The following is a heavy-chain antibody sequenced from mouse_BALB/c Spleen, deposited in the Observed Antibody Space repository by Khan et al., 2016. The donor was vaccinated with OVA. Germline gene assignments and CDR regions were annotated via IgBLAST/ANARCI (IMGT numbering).Heavy chain of an antibody. Sequence: EVELVESGGGLVKPGGSLKLSCEVSGFAFNSYDMSWVRQTPEKRLEWVATISSTGSYTYYPGSVKGRFTISRDTARNTLYLQMSSLRPEDTALYYCTRPSYYGNPWFTYWGQGTLVTVSA. D-gene: IGHD2-10*01. J-gene: IGHJ3*01. CDR2: ISSTGSYT. CDR3: TRPSYYGNPWFTY. V-gene: IGHV5-9*02. CDR1: GFAFNSYD.